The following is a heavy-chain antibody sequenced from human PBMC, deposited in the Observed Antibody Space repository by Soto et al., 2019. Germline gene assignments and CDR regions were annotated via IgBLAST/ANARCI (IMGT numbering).Heavy chain of an antibody. CDR3: AKSPAVAKPFDY. J-gene: IGHJ4*02. Sequence: GGSLRLSCTDFGFTFRNYDMSWVRQAPGKGLEWVSGISGSGGNTYYADSVKGRFTVSRDNSNNMLFLQMNSLRAEDTAVYYCAKSPAVAKPFDYWGQGTLVTVSS. CDR1: GFTFRNYD. V-gene: IGHV3-23*01. D-gene: IGHD6-19*01. CDR2: ISGSGGNT.